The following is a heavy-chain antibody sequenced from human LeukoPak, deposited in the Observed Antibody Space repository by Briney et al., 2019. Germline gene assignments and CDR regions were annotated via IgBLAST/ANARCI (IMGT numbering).Heavy chain of an antibody. CDR3: TRDRSRAEDD. V-gene: IGHV3-7*01. D-gene: IGHD1-14*01. CDR1: GYSFSGHW. J-gene: IGHJ4*02. Sequence: GGSLRLSCAASGYSFSGHWTSWVRQAPGKGLEWVANINQGGSDKYYVDSVKGRFTISRDNANNLLYLHMNSLRGEDTAVYYCTRDRSRAEDDWGQGTLVTVSS. CDR2: INQGGSDK.